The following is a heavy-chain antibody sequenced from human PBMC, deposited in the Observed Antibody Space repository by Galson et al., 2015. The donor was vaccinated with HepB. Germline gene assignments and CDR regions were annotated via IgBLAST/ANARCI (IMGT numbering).Heavy chain of an antibody. V-gene: IGHV3-30*18. CDR1: GFTFSSYG. D-gene: IGHD1-26*01. Sequence: SLRLSCAASGFTFSSYGLHWVRQAPGKGLEWVAVISHDGSDKYYADSVKGRFTISRDNSKNTLYLQMNSLRAEDTAVYYCAKDLGWEHGGFDYWGQGTLVTVSS. CDR2: ISHDGSDK. CDR3: AKDLGWEHGGFDY. J-gene: IGHJ4*02.